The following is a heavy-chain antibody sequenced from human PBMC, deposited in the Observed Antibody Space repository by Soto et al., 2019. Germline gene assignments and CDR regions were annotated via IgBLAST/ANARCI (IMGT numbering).Heavy chain of an antibody. Sequence: SETLSLTCTVSGGSISSSSYYWGWIRQPPGKGLEWIGSIYYSGSTYYNPSLKSRVTISVDTSKNQFSLKLSSVTAADTAVYYCARRQSLGYYYYYGMDVWGQGTTVTVSS. V-gene: IGHV4-39*01. CDR1: GGSISSSSYY. J-gene: IGHJ6*02. D-gene: IGHD6-25*01. CDR2: IYYSGST. CDR3: ARRQSLGYYYYYGMDV.